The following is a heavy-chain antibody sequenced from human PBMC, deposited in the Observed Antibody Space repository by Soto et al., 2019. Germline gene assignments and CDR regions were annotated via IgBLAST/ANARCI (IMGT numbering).Heavy chain of an antibody. V-gene: IGHV1-69*06. CDR2: IIPLFGTT. Sequence: QVQMVQSGAEVKKPGSSVKVSCMASGDTFSSHAISWVRQAPGQGLTWMGGIIPLFGTTYYAQNFQGRVTITADKSTSTAYMDLTSLRSEETGVYYCARDSYCSGGSCYDGRFDSWGQGTLVTVSS. CDR3: ARDSYCSGGSCYDGRFDS. CDR1: GDTFSSHA. J-gene: IGHJ5*01. D-gene: IGHD2-15*01.